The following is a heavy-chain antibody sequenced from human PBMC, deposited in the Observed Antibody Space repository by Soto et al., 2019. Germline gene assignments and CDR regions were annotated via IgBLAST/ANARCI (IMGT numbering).Heavy chain of an antibody. CDR2: IICSGGNT. D-gene: IGHD3-10*01. CDR3: AKFNGGYYKYYYMDV. V-gene: IGHV3-23*01. CDR1: GFTFSSYA. J-gene: IGHJ6*03. Sequence: EVQLLESGGDMAQPGGSLRLSCVASGFTFSSYAMSWVRQAPGKGLEWVSGIICSGGNTYDADSVKGRFTISRDNSKNTLYLQMNSLRAEDTAVYFCAKFNGGYYKYYYMDVWGKGTTVTVSS.